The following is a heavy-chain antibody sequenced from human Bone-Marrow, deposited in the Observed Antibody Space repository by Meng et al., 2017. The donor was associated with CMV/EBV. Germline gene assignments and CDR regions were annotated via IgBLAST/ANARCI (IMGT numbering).Heavy chain of an antibody. CDR3: ARETRPTAFDY. CDR1: GFTFSSYS. CDR2: ISWNSGSI. J-gene: IGHJ4*02. V-gene: IGHV3-9*01. Sequence: SLKISCAASGFTFSSYSMNWVRQAPGKGLEWVSGISWNSGSIDYADSVKGRFTISRDNAKNSLYLQMNNLRAEDTALYYCARETRPTAFDYWGQGTLVTVSS. D-gene: IGHD4-23*01.